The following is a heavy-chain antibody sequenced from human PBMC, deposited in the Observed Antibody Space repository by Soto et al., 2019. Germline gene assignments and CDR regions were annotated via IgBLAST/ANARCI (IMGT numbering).Heavy chain of an antibody. CDR3: ARDLLPYSSGWSNYFDY. CDR1: GYTFTSYY. D-gene: IGHD6-19*01. Sequence: ASVKVSCKASGYTFTSYYMHWVRQAPGQGLEWMGIINPSGGSTSYAQKFQGRVTMTRDTSTSTVYMELSSLRSEDTAVYYCARDLLPYSSGWSNYFDYWGQGTLVTVSS. V-gene: IGHV1-46*03. J-gene: IGHJ4*02. CDR2: INPSGGST.